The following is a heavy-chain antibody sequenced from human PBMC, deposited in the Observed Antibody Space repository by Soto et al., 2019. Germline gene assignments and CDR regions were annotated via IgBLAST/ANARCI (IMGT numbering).Heavy chain of an antibody. J-gene: IGHJ6*02. CDR2: IYYSGST. Sequence: SETLSLTCIVSGGSISSSSYYWGWIRQPPGKGLEWIGSIYYSGSTYYNPSLKSRVTISVDTSKNQFSLKLSSVTSVDTAVYYCAREGGSGSNYDGYYDHGMDVWGQGTTVTVSS. CDR1: GGSISSSSYY. D-gene: IGHD3-10*01. CDR3: AREGGSGSNYDGYYDHGMDV. V-gene: IGHV4-39*07.